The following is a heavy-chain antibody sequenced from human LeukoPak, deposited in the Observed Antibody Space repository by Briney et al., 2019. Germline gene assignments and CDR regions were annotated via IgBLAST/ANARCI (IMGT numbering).Heavy chain of an antibody. D-gene: IGHD3-9*01. CDR1: GFTFSGYA. CDR3: ARGNTLTGYSRY. V-gene: IGHV3-64*01. J-gene: IGHJ4*02. Sequence: GGSLRLSCAASGFTFSGYAMHWVRQPPGKGLEYVSGISSNGGSTYYANSVKGRFTISRDNSKNTVYLQMGSLRAEDMAVYYCARGNTLTGYSRYWGQGTLVTVSS. CDR2: ISSNGGST.